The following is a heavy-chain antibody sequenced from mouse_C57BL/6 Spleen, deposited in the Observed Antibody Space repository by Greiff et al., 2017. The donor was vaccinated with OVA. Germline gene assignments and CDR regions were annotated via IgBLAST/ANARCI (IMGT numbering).Heavy chain of an antibody. J-gene: IGHJ2*01. CDR1: GYAFSSSW. D-gene: IGHD2-14*01. Sequence: VQLQQSGPELVKPGASVKISCKASGYAFSSSWMNWVKQRPGKGLEWIGRIYPGDGDTNYNGKFKGKATLTADKSSSTAYMQLSSLTSEYSAVYFCARSEVRRNFDYWGQGTTLTVSS. V-gene: IGHV1-82*01. CDR2: IYPGDGDT. CDR3: ARSEVRRNFDY.